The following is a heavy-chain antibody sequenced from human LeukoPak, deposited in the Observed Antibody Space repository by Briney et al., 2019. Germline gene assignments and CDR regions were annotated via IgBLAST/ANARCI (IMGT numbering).Heavy chain of an antibody. Sequence: ASVKVSCKASGYTFTGYYMHWVRQAPGQGREWMGRINPNSGGTNYAQKFQGRVTMTRNTSISTAYMELSRLRSDDTAVYFCAREYSSSHWYFDVWGRGTLDTVSS. D-gene: IGHD6-6*01. V-gene: IGHV1-2*06. CDR1: GYTFTGYY. J-gene: IGHJ2*01. CDR2: INPNSGGT. CDR3: AREYSSSHWYFDV.